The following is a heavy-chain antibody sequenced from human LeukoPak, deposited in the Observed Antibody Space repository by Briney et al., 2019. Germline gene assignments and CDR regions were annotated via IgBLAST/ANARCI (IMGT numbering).Heavy chain of an antibody. CDR3: AREESITTVRGVPVHAFDI. Sequence: PSETLSLTXTVSGGSISSGDYYWSWIRQPPGKGLEWIGYIYYSGSTNYNPSLKSRVTISVDTSKNQFSLKLSSVTAADTAVYYCAREESITTVRGVPVHAFDIWGQGTMVTVSS. CDR2: IYYSGST. CDR1: GGSISSGDYY. V-gene: IGHV4-61*08. J-gene: IGHJ3*02. D-gene: IGHD3-10*01.